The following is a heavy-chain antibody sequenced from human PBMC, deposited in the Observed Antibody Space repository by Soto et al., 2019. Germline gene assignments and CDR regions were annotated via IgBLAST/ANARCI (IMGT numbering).Heavy chain of an antibody. J-gene: IGHJ4*02. CDR1: GFTFSSYA. V-gene: IGHV3-23*01. CDR2: ISGSGGST. D-gene: IGHD4-17*01. CDR3: AKIQVSTVTIDY. Sequence: EVQLLESGGGLVQPGGSLRLSCAASGFTFSSYAMSWVRQAPGKGLEWVSAISGSGGSTYYADSVKGRFTISRDNSKNTLYLQMNSLRAQDTAVYYCAKIQVSTVTIDYWGQGTLVTVSS.